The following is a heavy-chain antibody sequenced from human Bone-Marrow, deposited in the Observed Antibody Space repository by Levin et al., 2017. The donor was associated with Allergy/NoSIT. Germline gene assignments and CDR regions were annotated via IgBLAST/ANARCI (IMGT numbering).Heavy chain of an antibody. CDR1: GGSISSGDHY. CDR3: ARHRDVRYKLDS. V-gene: IGHV4-39*01. CDR2: IYSSGST. Sequence: SETLSLTCSVSGGSISSGDHYWAWIRQPPGKGLDWIGSIYSSGSTYYNPSLESRVTMSVDTSKNQFTRKLSSVTATDSAVYYCARHRDVRYKLDSWGQGTLVIVSS. J-gene: IGHJ4*02. D-gene: IGHD5-24*01.